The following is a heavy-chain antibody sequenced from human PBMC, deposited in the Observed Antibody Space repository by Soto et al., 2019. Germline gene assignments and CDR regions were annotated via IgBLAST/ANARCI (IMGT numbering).Heavy chain of an antibody. J-gene: IGHJ6*02. D-gene: IGHD3-10*02. CDR2: VYHNGNA. CDR1: GSSISTPVYS. Sequence: SSETLSLTCTVSGSSISTPVYSWSWIRHPPGNAPEWIGYVYHNGNAYPKPSLKSRVTISLDGAKNQFSLKMTSVTAADTGLYYCAARPYYYYVVDVWGQGTPVTVSS. V-gene: IGHV4-30-2*01. CDR3: AARPYYYYVVDV.